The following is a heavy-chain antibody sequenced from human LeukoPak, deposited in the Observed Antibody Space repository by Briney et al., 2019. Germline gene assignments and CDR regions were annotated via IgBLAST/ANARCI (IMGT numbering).Heavy chain of an antibody. CDR3: ARVRGTVTTPYYYYYYGMDV. CDR2: INHSGST. D-gene: IGHD4-11*01. CDR1: GGSFSGYY. Sequence: SETLSLTCAVYGGSFSGYYWSWIRQPPGKGLEWIGEINHSGSTNYNPSLKSRVTISVDTSKNQFSLKLSSVTAADTAVYYCARVRGTVTTPYYYYYYGMDVWGQGTTVTVSS. J-gene: IGHJ6*02. V-gene: IGHV4-34*01.